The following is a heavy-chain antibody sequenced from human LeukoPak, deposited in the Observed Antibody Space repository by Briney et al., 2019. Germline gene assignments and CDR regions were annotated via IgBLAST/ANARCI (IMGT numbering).Heavy chain of an antibody. J-gene: IGHJ4*02. D-gene: IGHD1-26*01. CDR1: GFTFSSYS. V-gene: IGHV3-48*04. Sequence: GGSLRLSCAASGFTFSSYSMNWVRQAPGKGLEWVSFISSSSTIYYAHSVKGRFTISRDNAKNSLYLQMNSLRAEDTGVYYCARDRGGSYSAIDYWGQGTLVTVSS. CDR2: ISSSSTI. CDR3: ARDRGGSYSAIDY.